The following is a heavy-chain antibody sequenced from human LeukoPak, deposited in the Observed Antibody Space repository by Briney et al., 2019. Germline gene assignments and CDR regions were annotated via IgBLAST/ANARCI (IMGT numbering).Heavy chain of an antibody. J-gene: IGHJ4*02. V-gene: IGHV4-59*01. CDR1: GGSISSYY. CDR2: IHYSEST. Sequence: SETLSLTCTVSGGSISSYYWSWIRQPPGKGLEWIGYIHYSESTNYNPSLKSRVTISVDTSKNQFSLKLSSVTAADTAVYYCASTLSRYCSSTTCYTGIDYWGQGTLVTVSS. CDR3: ASTLSRYCSSTTCYTGIDY. D-gene: IGHD2-2*02.